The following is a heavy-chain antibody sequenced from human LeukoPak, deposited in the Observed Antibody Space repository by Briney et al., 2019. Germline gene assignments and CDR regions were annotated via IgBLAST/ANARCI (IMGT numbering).Heavy chain of an antibody. CDR3: ARIMGGYYGSGSYYPPPFFDY. V-gene: IGHV3-21*01. CDR2: ISSTSSYI. Sequence: GGSLRLSCAASGFAFSSYSMNWVRQAPGKGLEWVSSISSTSSYIYYADSVKGRFTISRDNAKNPLYLQMNSLRAEDTAVYYCARIMGGYYGSGSYYPPPFFDYWGQGTLVTVSS. D-gene: IGHD3-10*01. J-gene: IGHJ4*02. CDR1: GFAFSSYS.